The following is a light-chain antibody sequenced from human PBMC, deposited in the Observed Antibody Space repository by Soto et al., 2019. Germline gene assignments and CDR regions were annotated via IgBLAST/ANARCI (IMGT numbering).Light chain of an antibody. CDR2: DAS. V-gene: IGKV1-5*01. CDR3: QQYNSYWT. CDR1: LSVRTW. J-gene: IGKJ1*01. Sequence: IQMTQSPSTLSASVGDRVTITCRASLSVRTWLSWYQQKPGKAPKLLIYDASSLESGVPSRFSVSGSGTEFTLIISSLQPDDFATYYCQQYNSYWTFGQGTKVDI.